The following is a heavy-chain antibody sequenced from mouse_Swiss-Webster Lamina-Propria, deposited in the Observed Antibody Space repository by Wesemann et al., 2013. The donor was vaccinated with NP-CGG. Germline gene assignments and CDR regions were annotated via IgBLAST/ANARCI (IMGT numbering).Heavy chain of an antibody. CDR2: IYPGNSDT. CDR3: TLYYGYAV. Sequence: EGNGAIYPGNSDTSYNQKFKSKAKLTAVTSASTAYMELSSLTNEDSAVYYCTLYYGYAVWGQGTTLTVSS. J-gene: IGHJ2*01. D-gene: IGHD1-2*01. V-gene: IGHV1-5*01.